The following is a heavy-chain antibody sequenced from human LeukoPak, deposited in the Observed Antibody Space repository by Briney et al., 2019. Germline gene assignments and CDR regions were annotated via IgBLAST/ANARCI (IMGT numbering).Heavy chain of an antibody. J-gene: IGHJ3*02. CDR3: AQMLGVGATGIDAFDI. V-gene: IGHV3-23*01. CDR1: GFTFSSYA. D-gene: IGHD1-26*01. CDR2: ISGSGGST. Sequence: PGGSPRLSCAASGFTFSSYAMSWVRQAPGKGLEWVSAISGSGGSTYYADSVKGRFTISRDNSKNTLYLQMNSLRAEDTAVYYCAQMLGVGATGIDAFDIWGQGTMVTVSS.